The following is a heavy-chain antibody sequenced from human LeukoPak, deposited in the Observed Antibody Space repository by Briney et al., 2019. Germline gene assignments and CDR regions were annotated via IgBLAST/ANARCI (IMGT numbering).Heavy chain of an antibody. V-gene: IGHV3-21*01. D-gene: IGHD3-9*01. J-gene: IGHJ6*02. CDR2: ISSSSSYI. CDR1: GLTFSSYN. CDR3: ARSYDILTGYPYYYGMDV. Sequence: PGGSLRLSCAASGLTFSSYNMNWVRQAPGKGLEWVSSISSSSSYIYYADSVKGRFTISRDNAKNSLYLQMNSLRAEDTAVYYCARSYDILTGYPYYYGMDVWGQGTTVTVSS.